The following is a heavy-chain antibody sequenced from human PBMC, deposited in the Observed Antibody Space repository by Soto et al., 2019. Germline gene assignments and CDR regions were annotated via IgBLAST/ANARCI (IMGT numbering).Heavy chain of an antibody. V-gene: IGHV2-70*01. CDR1: GFSPSTSGMC. J-gene: IGHJ6*02. D-gene: IGHD5-18*01. Sequence: SGPTLVNPTQTLTLTCTFSGFSPSTSGMCVSWIRQPPGKALEWLALIDWDDDKYYSTSLKTRLTISKDTSKNQVVLTMTNMDPVDTATYYCARIPAVTQNDHSYYYYGMDVWGQGTTVTAP. CDR3: ARIPAVTQNDHSYYYYGMDV. CDR2: IDWDDDK.